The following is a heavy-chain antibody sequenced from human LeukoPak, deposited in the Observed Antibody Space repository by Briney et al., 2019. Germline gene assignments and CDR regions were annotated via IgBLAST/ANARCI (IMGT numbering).Heavy chain of an antibody. Sequence: PSETLSLTCTVSGYSISSGYYWGWIRQPPGKGLEWIGSIYHSGSTYYNPSLKSRVTISVDTSKNQFSLKLSSVTAADTAVYYCARHIYYYYYYMDVWGKGTTVTISS. CDR2: IYHSGST. D-gene: IGHD2-21*01. V-gene: IGHV4-38-2*02. J-gene: IGHJ6*03. CDR3: ARHIYYYYYYMDV. CDR1: GYSISSGYY.